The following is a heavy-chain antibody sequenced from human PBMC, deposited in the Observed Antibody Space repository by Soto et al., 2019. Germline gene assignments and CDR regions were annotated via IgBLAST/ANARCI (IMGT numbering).Heavy chain of an antibody. CDR3: AREADFASSGYVLDY. CDR2: VTSSPSSL. Sequence: GGSLRLSCAASGFTFSGFSMDWVRPAPGKGLEWVSSVTSSPSSLFYADSVKGRFTISRDDAKGSLFLQMNSLRADDTAVYYCAREADFASSGYVLDYWGLGTLVTVSS. J-gene: IGHJ4*02. V-gene: IGHV3-21*01. CDR1: GFTFSGFS. D-gene: IGHD3-22*01.